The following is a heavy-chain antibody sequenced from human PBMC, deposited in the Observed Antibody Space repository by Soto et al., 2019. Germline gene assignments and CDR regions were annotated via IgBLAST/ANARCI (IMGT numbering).Heavy chain of an antibody. V-gene: IGHV3-15*07. D-gene: IGHD2-21*01. J-gene: IGHJ4*02. CDR1: DFTFSNAW. Sequence: PGGSLRLSCVASDFTFSNAWMTWVRQAPGKGLEWVGRIKSKTDGGTTDYAAPVKGRFTISRDDSKNTLYLQMNSLKTEDTAVYYCLTVSRLKDIDYWGQGTLVTVSS. CDR3: LTVSRLKDIDY. CDR2: IKSKTDGGTT.